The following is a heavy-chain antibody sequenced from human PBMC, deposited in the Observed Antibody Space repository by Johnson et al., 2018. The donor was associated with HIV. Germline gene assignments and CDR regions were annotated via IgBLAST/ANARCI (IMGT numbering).Heavy chain of an antibody. Sequence: EVQLVESGGGLVKPGGSLRLSCAASGFTFSNAWMSWVRQAPGKGLEWVGRIKSKNDGGTTDYAAPVKGRFTISSDDSKNTLYLQMNSLKTEYTAVYYFRSWGSSGYYAPFYHDAFDIWGQGTMVTVSS. CDR3: RSWGSSGYYAPFYHDAFDI. J-gene: IGHJ3*02. CDR1: GFTFSNAW. D-gene: IGHD3-22*01. CDR2: IKSKNDGGTT. V-gene: IGHV3-15*01.